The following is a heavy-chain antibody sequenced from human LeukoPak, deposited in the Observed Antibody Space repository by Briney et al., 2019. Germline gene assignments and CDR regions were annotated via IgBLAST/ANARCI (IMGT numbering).Heavy chain of an antibody. V-gene: IGHV5-51*01. Sequence: GESLKISCEAFGYSFTDHWIGWVRQMPGRGLEFMGTIYPGDPDTRYSPSFEGRVSISVDKSINTAYLQWSGLKASDTAMYYCARYGKSGTYSHGFDIWGQGTMVIVSS. J-gene: IGHJ3*02. CDR1: GYSFTDHW. D-gene: IGHD3-10*01. CDR3: ARYGKSGTYSHGFDI. CDR2: IYPGDPDT.